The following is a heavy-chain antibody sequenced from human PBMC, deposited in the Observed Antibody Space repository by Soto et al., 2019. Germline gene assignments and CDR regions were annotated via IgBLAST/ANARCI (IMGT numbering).Heavy chain of an antibody. D-gene: IGHD3-9*01. V-gene: IGHV4-59*08. CDR3: ARHPGYYDILTGYTTYYFDY. J-gene: IGHJ4*02. Sequence: QVQLQESGPGLVKPSETLSLTCTVSGGSIGTYYWSWIRQPPGKGLEWIGYIYYRGNTDYNPSLTSRFTIALXTXKTQFSRKLSSVTAADTAVYYCARHPGYYDILTGYTTYYFDYWGQGILVTVSS. CDR2: IYYRGNT. CDR1: GGSIGTYY.